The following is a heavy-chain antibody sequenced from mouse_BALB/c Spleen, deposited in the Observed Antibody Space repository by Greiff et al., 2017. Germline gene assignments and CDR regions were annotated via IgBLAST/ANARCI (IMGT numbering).Heavy chain of an antibody. CDR1: GYSITSDYA. D-gene: IGHD2-3*01. J-gene: IGHJ3*01. V-gene: IGHV3-2*02. Sequence: EVKVEESGPGLVKPSQSLSLTCTVTGYSITSDYAWNWIRQFPGNKLEWMGYISYSGSTSYNPSLKSRISITRDTSKNQFFLQLNSVTTEDTATYYCAPRMGSWFAYWGQGTLVTVSA. CDR2: ISYSGST. CDR3: APRMGSWFAY.